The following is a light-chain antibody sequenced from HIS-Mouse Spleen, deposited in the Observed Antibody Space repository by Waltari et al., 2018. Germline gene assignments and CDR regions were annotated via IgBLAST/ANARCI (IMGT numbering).Light chain of an antibody. CDR2: EGS. CDR3: CSYAGSSTWV. Sequence: QSALTQPASVSGSPGQSITISCTGTSSDVGSYNLVSWYQQHPGKAPKLMIYEGSKRPSGVSNRVSGSQSGNTASLTISGLQAEDEADYYCCSYAGSSTWVLGGGTKLTVL. V-gene: IGLV2-23*01. J-gene: IGLJ3*02. CDR1: SSDVGSYNL.